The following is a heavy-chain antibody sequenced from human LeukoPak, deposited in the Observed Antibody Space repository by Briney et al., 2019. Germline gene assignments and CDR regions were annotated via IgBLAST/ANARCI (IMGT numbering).Heavy chain of an antibody. D-gene: IGHD3-10*01. CDR1: GGSISSYY. CDR2: IYTSGST. CDR3: AGEFDYYGSGSYWLFDY. Sequence: SETLPLTCTVSGGSISSYYWSWIRQPAGKGLEWIGRIYTSGSTNYNPSLKSRVTMSVDTSKNQFSLKLSSVTAADTAVYYCAGEFDYYGSGSYWLFDYWGQGTLVTVSS. J-gene: IGHJ4*02. V-gene: IGHV4-4*07.